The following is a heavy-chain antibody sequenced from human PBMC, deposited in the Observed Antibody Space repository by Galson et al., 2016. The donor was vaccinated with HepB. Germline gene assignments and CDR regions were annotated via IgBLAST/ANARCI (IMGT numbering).Heavy chain of an antibody. J-gene: IGHJ4*02. D-gene: IGHD4-11*01. CDR2: ISANSGNT. CDR1: GYRFPTYG. CDR3: ARDVQFRFDY. V-gene: IGHV1-18*04. Sequence: VKVSCKASGYRFPTYGISWVRQAPGQGLEWLGWISANSGNTIYAQKFQDRVTMTRDTSASTVYMDLRSLRSDDTAVYYCARDVQFRFDYWGRGTLVTVSS.